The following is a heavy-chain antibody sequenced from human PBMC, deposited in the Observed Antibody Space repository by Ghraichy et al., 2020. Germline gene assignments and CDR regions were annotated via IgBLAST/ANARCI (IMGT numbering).Heavy chain of an antibody. J-gene: IGHJ4*02. V-gene: IGHV3-23*01. CDR1: GFTFSSYA. CDR2: ISGSGGST. Sequence: SCAASGFTFSSYAMSWVRQAPGKGLEWVSAISGSGGSTYYADSVKGRFTISRDNSKNTLYLQMNSLRAEDTAVYYCAKDLDFGVVIIKGGFDYWGQGTLVTVSS. CDR3: AKDLDFGVVIIKGGFDY. D-gene: IGHD3-3*01.